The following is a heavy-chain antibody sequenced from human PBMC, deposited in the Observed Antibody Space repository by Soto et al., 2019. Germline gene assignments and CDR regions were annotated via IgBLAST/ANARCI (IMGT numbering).Heavy chain of an antibody. Sequence: PSETLSLTCTVSGGSVSSGSYYWSWIRQPPGKGLEWIGYIYYSGSTNYNPSLKSRVTISVDTSKDQFSLKLSSVTAADTAVYYCARDRGAARPSWLDPWGQGTLVTVYS. CDR2: IYYSGST. CDR1: GGSVSSGSYY. J-gene: IGHJ5*02. D-gene: IGHD6-6*01. CDR3: ARDRGAARPSWLDP. V-gene: IGHV4-61*01.